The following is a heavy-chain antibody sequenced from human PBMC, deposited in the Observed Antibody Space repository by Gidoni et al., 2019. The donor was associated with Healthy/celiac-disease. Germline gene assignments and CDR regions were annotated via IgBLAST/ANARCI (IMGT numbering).Heavy chain of an antibody. CDR3: ARLASGYSYGSYYFDY. CDR2: IYYSGST. CDR1: GGSISSYY. V-gene: IGHV4-59*01. Sequence: QVQLQESGPGLVKPSETLSLTCTVSGGSISSYYWSWIRQPPGKGLEWIGYIYYSGSTNYNPSLKSRVTISVDTSKNQFSLKLSSVTAADTAVYYCARLASGYSYGSYYFDYWGQGTLVTVSS. J-gene: IGHJ4*02. D-gene: IGHD5-18*01.